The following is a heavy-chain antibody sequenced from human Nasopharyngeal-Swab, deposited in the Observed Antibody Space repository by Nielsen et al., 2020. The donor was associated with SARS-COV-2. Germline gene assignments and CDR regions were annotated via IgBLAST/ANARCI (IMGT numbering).Heavy chain of an antibody. V-gene: IGHV3-53*04. J-gene: IGHJ6*02. D-gene: IGHD3-9*01. CDR2: IYSGGST. CDR1: GFTFSSYS. CDR3: ARVPYDILHFRGGMDV. Sequence: GESLKISCAASGFTFSSYSMNWVRQAPGKGLEWVSVIYSGGSTYYADSVKGRFTISRHNSKNTLYLQMNSLRAEDTAVYYCARVPYDILHFRGGMDVWGQGTTVTVSS.